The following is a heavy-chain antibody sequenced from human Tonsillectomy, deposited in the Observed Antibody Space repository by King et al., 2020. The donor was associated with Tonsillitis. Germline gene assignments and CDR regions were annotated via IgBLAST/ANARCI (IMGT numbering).Heavy chain of an antibody. D-gene: IGHD2-21*01. J-gene: IGHJ4*02. CDR2: ISGSSSLK. Sequence: VQLVESGGGPVKPGGSLRLSCVGSGFTFSTASLNWVRQAPGKGLEWLSSISGSSSLKYYADSAKGRFTISRDNARNSLYLQMNSLRVDDTAVYYCVRGDRRDYGGQGTLVTVSS. V-gene: IGHV3-21*04. CDR3: VRGDRRDY. CDR1: GFTFSTAS.